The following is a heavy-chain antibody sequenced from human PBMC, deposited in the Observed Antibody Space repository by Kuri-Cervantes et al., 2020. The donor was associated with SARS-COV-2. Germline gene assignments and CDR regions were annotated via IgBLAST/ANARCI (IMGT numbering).Heavy chain of an antibody. V-gene: IGHV1-46*01. CDR2: INPSGGST. J-gene: IGHJ3*02. D-gene: IGHD2-2*01. Sequence: ASVKVSCKASGYTFTGYYMHWVRQAPGQGLEWMGIINPSGGSTSYAQKFQGRVTTTRDTSTSTVYMELSSLRSEDTAVYYCAREDIVVVPAYYDDAFDIWGQGTMVTVSS. CDR1: GYTFTGYY. CDR3: AREDIVVVPAYYDDAFDI.